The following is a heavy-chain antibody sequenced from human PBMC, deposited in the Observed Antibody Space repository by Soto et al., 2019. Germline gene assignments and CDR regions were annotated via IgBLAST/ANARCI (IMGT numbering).Heavy chain of an antibody. D-gene: IGHD3-10*01. Sequence: ASMKVSCKASGYTFTSYDINWVRQATGQGLEWMGWMNPNSGNTGYAQKFQGRVTMTRNTSISTAYMELSSLRSEDTAVYYCARGRRRFGELLYYYYYMDVWGKGTTVTVSS. CDR2: MNPNSGNT. V-gene: IGHV1-8*01. CDR3: ARGRRRFGELLYYYYYMDV. J-gene: IGHJ6*03. CDR1: GYTFTSYD.